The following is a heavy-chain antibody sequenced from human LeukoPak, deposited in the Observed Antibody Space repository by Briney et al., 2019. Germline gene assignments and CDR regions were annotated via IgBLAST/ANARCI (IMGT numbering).Heavy chain of an antibody. D-gene: IGHD3-16*02. CDR2: IYYSGST. CDR3: ARDLLMITFGGVIVYFDY. CDR1: GGSISSSSYY. J-gene: IGHJ4*02. Sequence: SETLSLTCTVSGGSISSSSYYWGWIRQPPGKALEWIGSIYYSGSTYYNPSLKSRVTISVDTSKNQFSLKLSSVTAADTAVYYCARDLLMITFGGVIVYFDYWGQGTLVTVSS. V-gene: IGHV4-39*07.